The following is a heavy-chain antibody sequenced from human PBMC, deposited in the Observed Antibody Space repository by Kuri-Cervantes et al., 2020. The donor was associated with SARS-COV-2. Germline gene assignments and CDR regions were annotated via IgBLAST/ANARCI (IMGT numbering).Heavy chain of an antibody. J-gene: IGHJ6*04. CDR2: ISYDGSNK. CDR3: AREDTLMDV. CDR1: GFTFSSYS. V-gene: IGHV3-30*03. Sequence: GESLKISCAASGFTFSSYSMNWVRQAPGKGLEWVAVISYDGSNKYYADSVKGRFTISRDNSKNTLYLQMNSLRAEDTAVYYCAREDTLMDVWGKGTTVTVSS. D-gene: IGHD5-18*01.